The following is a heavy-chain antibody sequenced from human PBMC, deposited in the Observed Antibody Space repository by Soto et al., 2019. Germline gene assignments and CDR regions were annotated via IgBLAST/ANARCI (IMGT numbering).Heavy chain of an antibody. V-gene: IGHV1-2*04. Sequence: ASVKVSCKASGYTFTGYYMHWVRQAPGQGLEWMGWINPNSGGTNYAQKFQGWVTMTRDTSISTAYMELSRLRSDDTAVYYCARSFHWSDHSLGSGWVGREFDYWGQGTLVTVSS. CDR3: ARSFHWSDHSLGSGWVGREFDY. D-gene: IGHD6-19*01. CDR1: GYTFTGYY. CDR2: INPNSGGT. J-gene: IGHJ4*02.